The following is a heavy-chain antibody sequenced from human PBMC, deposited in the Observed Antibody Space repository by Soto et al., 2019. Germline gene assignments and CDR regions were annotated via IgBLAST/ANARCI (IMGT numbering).Heavy chain of an antibody. D-gene: IGHD6-13*01. CDR1: GNSLSNNW. V-gene: IGHV5-51*01. CDR2: IYLGDSET. J-gene: IGHJ5*02. Sequence: GESLKISCKASGNSLSNNWIVWVRQLPGKGLEWMGIIYLGDSETTYSPTFQGQVTISADRSTSTAHLQWSSLKASGTAMYYCARLGYTGSWVRGWFDPWGQGTLVTVSS. CDR3: ARLGYTGSWVRGWFDP.